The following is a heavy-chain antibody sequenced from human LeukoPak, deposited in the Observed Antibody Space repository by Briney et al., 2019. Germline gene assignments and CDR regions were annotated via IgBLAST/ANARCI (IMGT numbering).Heavy chain of an antibody. CDR2: INHSGNT. Sequence: PSETLSLTCAVYGGSFSGYYWSWIRQPPGKGREWIGEINHSGNTNYNPSLKNRVTISLDTSKNQFSLKLSSVTAADTAVYYCARGLAADGMDVWGQGTTVTVSS. D-gene: IGHD6-25*01. V-gene: IGHV4-34*01. CDR1: GGSFSGYY. CDR3: ARGLAADGMDV. J-gene: IGHJ6*02.